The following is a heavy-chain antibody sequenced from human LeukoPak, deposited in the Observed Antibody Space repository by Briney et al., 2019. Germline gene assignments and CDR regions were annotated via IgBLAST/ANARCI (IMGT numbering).Heavy chain of an antibody. V-gene: IGHV3-21*01. CDR2: ISSSSSHI. D-gene: IGHD4-17*01. CDR3: ARDSRDYGDLDY. J-gene: IGHJ4*02. CDR1: GFTFSSYS. Sequence: GGSLRLSCAASGFTFSSYSMSWVRQAPGKGLEWVSCISSSSSHIYYADSVKGRVTISRDNAKNSLYLQMNSLRAEDTAVYYCARDSRDYGDLDYWGQGTLVTVSS.